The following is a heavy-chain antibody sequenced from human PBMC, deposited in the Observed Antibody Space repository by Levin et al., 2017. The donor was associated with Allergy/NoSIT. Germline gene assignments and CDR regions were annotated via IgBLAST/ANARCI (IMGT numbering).Heavy chain of an antibody. CDR1: GYTFTSYN. CDR3: ARVDRGSSLDY. Sequence: PVASVKVSCKASGYTFTSYNIHWVRQAPGQGLEWMGVINPSGGSTTYAQKFQGRVTMTRDSSTSTVYMELSSLRSGDTAVYYCARVDRGSSLDYWGQGTLVTVSS. CDR2: INPSGGST. J-gene: IGHJ4*02. D-gene: IGHD6-6*01. V-gene: IGHV1-46*01.